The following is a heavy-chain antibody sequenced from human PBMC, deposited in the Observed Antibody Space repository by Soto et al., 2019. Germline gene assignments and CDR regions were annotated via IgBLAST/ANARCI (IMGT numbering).Heavy chain of an antibody. D-gene: IGHD3-22*01. J-gene: IGHJ4*02. V-gene: IGHV3-15*07. CDR2: IKSKTDGGTT. Sequence: GGSLRLSCAASGFTFSNAWTNWVRQAPGKGLEWVGRIKSKTDGGTTDYAAPVKGRFTISRDDSKNTLYLQMNSLKTEDTAVYYCTTDWDSSGYYYVVWGQGTLVTSPQ. CDR1: GFTFSNAW. CDR3: TTDWDSSGYYYVV.